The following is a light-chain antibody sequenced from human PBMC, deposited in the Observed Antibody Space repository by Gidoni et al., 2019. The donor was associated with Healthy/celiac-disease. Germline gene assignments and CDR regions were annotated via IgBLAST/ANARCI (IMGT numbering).Light chain of an antibody. CDR2: GAS. V-gene: IGKV3-15*01. CDR1: QSVSSN. J-gene: IGKJ4*01. Sequence: EIVMTQSPAILSVSPGERATLSCRASQSVSSNLAWYQQKPGQAPRLLIYGASTRATGIPARFSGSGSGTEFTLTISSLQSEDFAVYYCQQYNNWLTFGGXTKVEIK. CDR3: QQYNNWLT.